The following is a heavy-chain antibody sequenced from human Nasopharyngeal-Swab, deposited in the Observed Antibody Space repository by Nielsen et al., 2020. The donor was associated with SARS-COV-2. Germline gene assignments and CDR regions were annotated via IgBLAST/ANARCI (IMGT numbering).Heavy chain of an antibody. CDR1: GFSLTPTGMC. J-gene: IGHJ3*02. D-gene: IGHD3-16*01. Sequence: SGPTLVKPTQTLTRTCSFSGFSLTPTGMCIHWIRQPPGKALEWLARIDWDDDKFYNTSLTTRLTVSKDTSQNQVVLTMTNMDPADTATYYCARIIAWGSYAFDIWGQGTMVTVSS. V-gene: IGHV2-70*17. CDR3: ARIIAWGSYAFDI. CDR2: IDWDDDK.